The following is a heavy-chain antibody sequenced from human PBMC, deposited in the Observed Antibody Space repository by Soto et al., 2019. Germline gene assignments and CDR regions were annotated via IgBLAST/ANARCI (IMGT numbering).Heavy chain of an antibody. V-gene: IGHV5-10-1*01. Sequence: GGSLKISCKGSGYSFTSYWISWVRQMPGKGLEWMGRIDPSDSYTNYSPSFQGHVTIPADKSISTAYLQWSSLKASDTAMYYCARHPITIFGVVLPDYWGQGTPVTVS. D-gene: IGHD3-3*01. CDR1: GYSFTSYW. CDR3: ARHPITIFGVVLPDY. CDR2: IDPSDSYT. J-gene: IGHJ4*02.